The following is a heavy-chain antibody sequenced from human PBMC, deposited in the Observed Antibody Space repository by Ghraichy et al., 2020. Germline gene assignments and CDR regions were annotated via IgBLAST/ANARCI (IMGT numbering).Heavy chain of an antibody. J-gene: IGHJ4*02. Sequence: SQTLSLTCTVSGGSISNYYWSWIRQPPGKGLEWIGYIYYSGSTNYNPSLKSRVTISVDTSKNQFSLKLSSVTAADTAVYYCARGVSGWDLYYFDYWGQGTLVTVSS. CDR3: ARGVSGWDLYYFDY. CDR1: GGSISNYY. CDR2: IYYSGST. D-gene: IGHD6-19*01. V-gene: IGHV4-59*01.